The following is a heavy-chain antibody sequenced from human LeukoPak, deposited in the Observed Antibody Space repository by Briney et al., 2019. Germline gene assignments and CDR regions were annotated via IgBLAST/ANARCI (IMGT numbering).Heavy chain of an antibody. CDR2: ISYDGSNK. Sequence: GGSLRLSCAASGFTFSSYGMHWVRQAPGKGLEWVAVISYDGSNKYYADSVKGRFTISRDNSKNTLYLQMNSPRAEDTAVYYCAKGGKWFGELSGYWGQGTLVTVSS. CDR1: GFTFSSYG. J-gene: IGHJ4*02. V-gene: IGHV3-30*18. CDR3: AKGGKWFGELSGY. D-gene: IGHD3-10*01.